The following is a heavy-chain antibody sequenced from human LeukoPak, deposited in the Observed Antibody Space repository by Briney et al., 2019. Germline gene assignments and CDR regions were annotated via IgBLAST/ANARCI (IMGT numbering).Heavy chain of an antibody. J-gene: IGHJ3*02. Sequence: GSSVKVSCKACGGTFSSYAISWVRQAPGQGLEWMGRSIPILGIANYAQKFQGRVTITADKSTSTAYMELSSLRSEDTAVYYCARAYHYDSSGYYPVEAFDIWGQGTXVTVXS. CDR3: ARAYHYDSSGYYPVEAFDI. V-gene: IGHV1-69*04. CDR1: GGTFSSYA. D-gene: IGHD3-22*01. CDR2: SIPILGIA.